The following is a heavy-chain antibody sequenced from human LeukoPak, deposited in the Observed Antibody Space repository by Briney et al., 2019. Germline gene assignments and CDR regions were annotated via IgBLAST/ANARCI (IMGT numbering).Heavy chain of an antibody. CDR2: ISSSSSYI. CDR3: ARDIGWELPASLDY. CDR1: GFTFSSYS. D-gene: IGHD1-26*01. Sequence: GGSVRLSCAASGFTFSSYSMNWVRQAPGKGLEWVSSISSSSSYIYYADSVKGRFTISRDNAKNSLYLQMNSLRAEDTAVYYCARDIGWELPASLDYWGQGTLVTVSS. J-gene: IGHJ4*02. V-gene: IGHV3-21*01.